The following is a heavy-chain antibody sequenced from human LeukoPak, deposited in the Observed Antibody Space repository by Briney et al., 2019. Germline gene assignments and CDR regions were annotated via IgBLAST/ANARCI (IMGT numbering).Heavy chain of an antibody. V-gene: IGHV1-18*01. D-gene: IGHD1-26*01. CDR3: ARDLAIVGAKECAFDI. CDR2: ISAYNGNT. J-gene: IGHJ3*02. CDR1: GYTFTSYG. Sequence: ASVKVSCKASGYTFTSYGISWVRQAPGQGLEWMGWISAYNGNTNYAQKLQGRVTMTTDTSTSTAYMELRSLRSDDTAVYYCARDLAIVGAKECAFDIWGKGQWSPSLQ.